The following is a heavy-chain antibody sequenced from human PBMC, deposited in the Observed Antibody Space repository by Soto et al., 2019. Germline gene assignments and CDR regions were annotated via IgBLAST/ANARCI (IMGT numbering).Heavy chain of an antibody. CDR2: IYSGGST. D-gene: IGHD2-15*01. Sequence: GGSLRLSCAASGFTVSSNYMSWVRQAPGKGLEWVSVIYSGGSTYYADSVKGRFTISRDNSKNTLYLQMNSLRAEDTAVYYCARVPPDCSGGSCYVGAFDYWGQGTLVTVSS. J-gene: IGHJ4*02. CDR3: ARVPPDCSGGSCYVGAFDY. CDR1: GFTVSSNY. V-gene: IGHV3-66*01.